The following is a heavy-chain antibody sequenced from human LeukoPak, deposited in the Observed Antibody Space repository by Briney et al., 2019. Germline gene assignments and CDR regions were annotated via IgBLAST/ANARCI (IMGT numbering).Heavy chain of an antibody. Sequence: GGSLRLSCAASGFTFSNAWMSWVRQAPGKGLEWVGRTKRTTDGGTTEYAAPMKDRFTISRDDSKNTLYLQINSLKTEDTALYYCATDLLDVWGQGTTVTVSS. V-gene: IGHV3-15*01. CDR3: ATDLLDV. J-gene: IGHJ6*02. CDR1: GFTFSNAW. CDR2: TKRTTDGGTT.